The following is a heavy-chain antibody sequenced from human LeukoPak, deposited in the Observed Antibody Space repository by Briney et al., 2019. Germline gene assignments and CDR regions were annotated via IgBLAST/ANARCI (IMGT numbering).Heavy chain of an antibody. CDR2: ISGSGGST. D-gene: IGHD3-22*01. J-gene: IGHJ6*03. Sequence: GGSLRLSCAASGFTFSSYSMNWVRQAPGKGLEWVSAISGSGGSTYYADSVKGRFTISRDNSKNTLYLQMNSLRAEDTAVYYCAASLVVPYYYYYMDVWGKGTTVTVSS. CDR1: GFTFSSYS. V-gene: IGHV3-23*01. CDR3: AASLVVPYYYYYMDV.